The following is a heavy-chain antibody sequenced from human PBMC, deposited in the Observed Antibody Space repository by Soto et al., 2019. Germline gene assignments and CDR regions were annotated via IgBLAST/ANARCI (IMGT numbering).Heavy chain of an antibody. J-gene: IGHJ6*02. CDR3: ARDLGYYGSGSSXTYYYHGMDV. Sequence: ASVKVSCKASGYTFTSDNMHWVRQAPEQGLKWMGIINPRGGRTRYAQHCKGRDTLPRDTSTSTVYMELSSLRSEDTVVSYCARDLGYYGSGSSXTYYYHGMDVWGQGTTVTVSS. CDR1: GYTFTSDN. V-gene: IGHV1-46*01. CDR2: INPRGGRT. D-gene: IGHD3-10*01.